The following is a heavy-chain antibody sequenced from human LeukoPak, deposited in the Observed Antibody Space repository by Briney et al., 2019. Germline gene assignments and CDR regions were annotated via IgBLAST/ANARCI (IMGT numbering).Heavy chain of an antibody. Sequence: PGRSLRLSCAASGFTFSSYGMHWVRQAPGKGLEWVAVIWYDGSNKYYADSVKARFTISRDNSKNTMYLQMNRLRAEDTAVYYCAKDLKYSSSWYVRGFDYWGQGTLVTVSS. CDR2: IWYDGSNK. V-gene: IGHV3-33*06. J-gene: IGHJ4*02. CDR1: GFTFSSYG. CDR3: AKDLKYSSSWYVRGFDY. D-gene: IGHD6-13*01.